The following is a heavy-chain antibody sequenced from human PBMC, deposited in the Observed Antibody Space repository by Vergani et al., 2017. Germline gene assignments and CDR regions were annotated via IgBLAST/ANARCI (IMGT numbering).Heavy chain of an antibody. CDR1: GGSISSYY. CDR2: IYYSGST. J-gene: IGHJ4*02. Sequence: QVQLQESGPGLVKPSETLSLTCTVSGGSISSYYWSWIRQPPGKGLEWIGYIYYSGSTNYNPSLKSRVTISVDTSKNQFSLKLSSVTAADSAVYYFARRTYYYDSSGYFLDYWGQGTLVTVSS. V-gene: IGHV4-59*01. D-gene: IGHD3-22*01. CDR3: ARRTYYYDSSGYFLDY.